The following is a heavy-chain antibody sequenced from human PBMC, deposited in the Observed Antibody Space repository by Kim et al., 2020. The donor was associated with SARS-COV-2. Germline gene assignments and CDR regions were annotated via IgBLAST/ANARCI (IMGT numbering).Heavy chain of an antibody. CDR3: ARGDGSSIAAGRGDYYGMDV. V-gene: IGHV3-30*04. Sequence: GGSLRLSCAASGFTFSSYAMHWVRQAPGKGLEWVAVISYDGSNKYYADSVKGRFTISRDNSKNTLYLQMNSLRAEDTAVYYCARGDGSSIAAGRGDYYGMDVWGQGTTVTVSS. D-gene: IGHD6-13*01. J-gene: IGHJ6*02. CDR1: GFTFSSYA. CDR2: ISYDGSNK.